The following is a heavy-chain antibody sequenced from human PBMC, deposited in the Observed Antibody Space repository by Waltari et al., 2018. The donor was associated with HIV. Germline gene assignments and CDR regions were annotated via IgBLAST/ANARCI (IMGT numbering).Heavy chain of an antibody. J-gene: IGHJ6*02. CDR1: GFTFDDYA. CDR3: AKGTYYDILTGYGSMDV. V-gene: IGHV3-9*01. Sequence: EYRGGLVQPGRSLRLSCAASGFTFDDYAMHWVRQAPGKGLEWVSGISWNSGSIGYADSVKGRFTISRDNAKNSLYLQMNSLRAEDTALYYCAKGTYYDILTGYGSMDVWGQGTTVTVSS. D-gene: IGHD3-9*01. CDR2: ISWNSGSI.